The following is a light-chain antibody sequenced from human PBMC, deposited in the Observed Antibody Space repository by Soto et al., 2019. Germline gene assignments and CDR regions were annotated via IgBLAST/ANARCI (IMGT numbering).Light chain of an antibody. J-gene: IGLJ1*01. V-gene: IGLV2-23*01. CDR1: SSDVGGYNL. CDR2: EAT. CDR3: CSYAGSSTPNYL. Sequence: QSALAQPASVSGSPGQSITISCTGTSSDVGGYNLVSWYQQHPGNAPKLLIYEATKRASGVSNRFSGSKSGNTASLTISGLQTGDEADYYCCSYAGSSTPNYLFGTGTKLTVL.